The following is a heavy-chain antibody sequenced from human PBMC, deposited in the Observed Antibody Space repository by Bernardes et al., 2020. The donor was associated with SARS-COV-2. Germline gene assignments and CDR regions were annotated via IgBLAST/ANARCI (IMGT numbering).Heavy chain of an antibody. Sequence: SETLSLTCTVSGYSMSSYRWNWIRQPPGKGLEWIGYICYSGSTNYNASLKRRVTIFDDTTKNQFLLKLSSVPAADTAVYYCARWYSKKNYHYYYGMDVWGQGTTVTVSS. CDR1: GYSMSSYR. CDR2: ICYSGST. J-gene: IGHJ6*02. CDR3: ARWYSKKNYHYYYGMDV. V-gene: IGHV4-59*08. D-gene: IGHD4-4*01.